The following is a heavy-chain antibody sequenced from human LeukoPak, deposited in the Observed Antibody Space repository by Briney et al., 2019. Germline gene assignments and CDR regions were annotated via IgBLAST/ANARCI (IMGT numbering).Heavy chain of an antibody. Sequence: GESLKISCKGSGYSFSNFKIGWGRQMPAKGLEWMGIIYPGDSGTKYSPSFQGQLTTSANNSINTAYLPPSNLKASEAATYYCPRRDYYDGSATTAASDRWGQGTLVTVSS. CDR1: GYSFSNFK. J-gene: IGHJ5*02. V-gene: IGHV5-51*01. D-gene: IGHD3-22*01. CDR3: PRRDYYDGSATTAASDR. CDR2: IYPGDSGT.